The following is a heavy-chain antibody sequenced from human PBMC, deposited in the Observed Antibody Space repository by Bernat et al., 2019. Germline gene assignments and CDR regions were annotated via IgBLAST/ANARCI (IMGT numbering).Heavy chain of an antibody. CDR1: GGSISSSSYY. Sequence: QLQLQESGPGLVKPSETLSLTCTVSGGSISSSSYYWGWIRQPPGKGLEWIGSIYYSGSTYYNPSLKSRVTISVDTSKNQFSLKLSSVTAADTAVYYCARLWSGSYPPGRYYYGMDVWGQGTTVTVS. CDR2: IYYSGST. J-gene: IGHJ6*02. D-gene: IGHD1-26*01. CDR3: ARLWSGSYPPGRYYYGMDV. V-gene: IGHV4-39*01.